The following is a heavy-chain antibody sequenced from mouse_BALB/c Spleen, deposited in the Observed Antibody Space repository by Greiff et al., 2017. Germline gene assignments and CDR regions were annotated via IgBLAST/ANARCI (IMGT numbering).Heavy chain of an antibody. CDR2: IRSKSNNYAT. V-gene: IGHV10-3*03. D-gene: IGHD2-2*01. J-gene: IGHJ3*01. CDR3: VREGGYDTFAY. CDR1: GFTFNTYA. Sequence: EVQLVESGGGLVQPKGSLKLSCAASGFTFNTYAMHWVCQAPGKGLEWVARIRSKSNNYATYYADSVKDRFTISRDDSQSMLYLQMNNLKTEDTAMYYCVREGGYDTFAYWGQGTLVTVSA.